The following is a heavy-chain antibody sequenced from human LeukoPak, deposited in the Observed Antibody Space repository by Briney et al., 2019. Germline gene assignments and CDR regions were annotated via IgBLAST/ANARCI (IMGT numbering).Heavy chain of an antibody. CDR3: ARHLYYDFWSGYYIFDY. D-gene: IGHD3-3*01. Sequence: GGSLRLSCAASGFTFSSYSMNWVRQAPGKGLEWVSYISSSTSTIYYADSVKGRFTISRDNAKNSLYLQMNSLRAEDTAVYYCARHLYYDFWSGYYIFDYWGQGTLVTVSS. J-gene: IGHJ4*02. V-gene: IGHV3-48*01. CDR1: GFTFSSYS. CDR2: ISSSTSTI.